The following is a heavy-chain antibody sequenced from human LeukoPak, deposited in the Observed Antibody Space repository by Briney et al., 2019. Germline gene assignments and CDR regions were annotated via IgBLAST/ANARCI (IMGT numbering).Heavy chain of an antibody. J-gene: IGHJ4*02. CDR1: GGSFSGYY. D-gene: IGHD4-11*01. Sequence: PSETLSLTCAVYGGSFSGYYWSWIRQPPGKGLEWIGEINHSGSTNYNPSLKSRVTISVDTSKNQFSLKLSSVTAEDTAVYYCARDRSRESYSNYGIFGYYFDYWGQGTLVTVSS. CDR2: INHSGST. CDR3: ARDRSRESYSNYGIFGYYFDY. V-gene: IGHV4-34*01.